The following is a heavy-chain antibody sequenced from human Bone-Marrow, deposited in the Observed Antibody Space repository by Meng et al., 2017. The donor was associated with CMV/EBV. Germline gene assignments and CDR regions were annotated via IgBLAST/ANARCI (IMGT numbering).Heavy chain of an antibody. D-gene: IGHD6-6*01. CDR1: GYTFTGYY. CDR3: AREYSSSLYYYYYGMAV. J-gene: IGHJ6*02. V-gene: IGHV1-2*02. CDR2: INPNSGGT. Sequence: ASVKVSCKASGYTFTGYYMHWVRQAPGQGLEWMGWINPNSGGTNYAQKFQGRVTMTRDTSISTAYMELSRLRSDDTAVYYCAREYSSSLYYYYYGMAVWGQGTTVTVCS.